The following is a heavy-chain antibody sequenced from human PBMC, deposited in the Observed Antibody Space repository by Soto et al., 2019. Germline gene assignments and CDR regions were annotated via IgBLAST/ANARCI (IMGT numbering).Heavy chain of an antibody. CDR1: GFTFSSYW. CDR3: ARDDAAAGSWFDP. V-gene: IGHV3-7*01. Sequence: GGSLRLSCAASGFTFSSYWMSWVRQAPGKGLEWVANIKQDGSEKYYVDSVKGRFTISRDNAKNSLYLQMNSLRAEDTAVYYCARDDAAAGSWFDPWGQGTLVTVSS. CDR2: IKQDGSEK. D-gene: IGHD6-13*01. J-gene: IGHJ5*02.